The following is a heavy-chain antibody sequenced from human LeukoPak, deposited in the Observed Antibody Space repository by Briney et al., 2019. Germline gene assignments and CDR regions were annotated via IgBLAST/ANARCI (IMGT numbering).Heavy chain of an antibody. Sequence: AASVKVSCKASGYTFTGYYMHWVRQAPGQGLEWMGWINPNSGGTNYAQKFQGRVTMTRDTSISTAYMELSRLGSDDTAVYYCARGRGYNYGHEGSVDFWGQGTLVTVSS. CDR3: ARGRGYNYGHEGSVDF. V-gene: IGHV1-2*02. CDR1: GYTFTGYY. D-gene: IGHD5-18*01. CDR2: INPNSGGT. J-gene: IGHJ4*02.